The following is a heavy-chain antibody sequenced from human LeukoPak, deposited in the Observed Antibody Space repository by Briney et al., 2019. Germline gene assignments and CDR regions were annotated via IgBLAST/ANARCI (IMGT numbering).Heavy chain of an antibody. J-gene: IGHJ4*02. D-gene: IGHD3-10*01. CDR1: GGSFSGYY. CDR2: INHSGST. CDR3: ARVMVRGVIILKISHFDY. Sequence: PSETLSLTCAVHGGSFSGYYWSWIRQPPGKGLEWIGEINHSGSTNYNPSLKSRVTISVDTSKNQFSLKLSSVTAADTAVYYCARVMVRGVIILKISHFDYWGQGTLVTVSS. V-gene: IGHV4-34*01.